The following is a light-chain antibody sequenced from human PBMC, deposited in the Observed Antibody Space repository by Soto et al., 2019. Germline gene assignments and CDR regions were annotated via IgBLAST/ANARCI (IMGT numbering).Light chain of an antibody. CDR2: DAS. V-gene: IGKV1-5*01. Sequence: DIQMTQSPSTLSASVGDRVTITCRASQSISSWLAWYQQKPGKAPKLLIYDASSLESGVPSRFSGSGSGTEFTLTISSLQPDDFATYYCQQYNSYSRTFGQVSIVDIK. CDR1: QSISSW. J-gene: IGKJ1*01. CDR3: QQYNSYSRT.